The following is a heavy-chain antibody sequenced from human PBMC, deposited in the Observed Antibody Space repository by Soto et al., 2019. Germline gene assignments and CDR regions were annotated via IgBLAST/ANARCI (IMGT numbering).Heavy chain of an antibody. Sequence: GASVKVSCKASGYTFTSYGISWVRQAPGQGLEWMGWISAYNGNTYYAQKLQGRVTMTTDTSTSTAYMELRSLRSDDTAVYYCARVFPPRYRSGWYPPGYCGQGTLVTGSS. D-gene: IGHD6-19*01. CDR3: ARVFPPRYRSGWYPPGY. V-gene: IGHV1-18*01. CDR1: GYTFTSYG. J-gene: IGHJ4*02. CDR2: ISAYNGNT.